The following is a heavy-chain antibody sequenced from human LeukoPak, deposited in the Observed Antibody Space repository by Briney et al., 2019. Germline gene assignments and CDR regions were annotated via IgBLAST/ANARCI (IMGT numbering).Heavy chain of an antibody. CDR2: IIPIFGTA. D-gene: IGHD3-16*02. J-gene: IGHJ6*03. CDR3: ARGYAYYDYVWGSYLIYFMDV. Sequence: SVKVSCKASGYTFTGYYMHWVRQAPGQGLEWMGGIIPIFGTANYAQKFQGRVTITADKSTSTAYMELSSLRSEDTAVYYCARGYAYYDYVWGSYLIYFMDVWGKGTTVTVSS. CDR1: GYTFTGYY. V-gene: IGHV1-69*06.